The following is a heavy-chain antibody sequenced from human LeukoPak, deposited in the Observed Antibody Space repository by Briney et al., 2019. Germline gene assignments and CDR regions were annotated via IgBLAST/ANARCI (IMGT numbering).Heavy chain of an antibody. CDR3: ARGYNWGTFDY. CDR2: IWYDGSNI. J-gene: IGHJ4*02. D-gene: IGHD1-1*01. V-gene: IGHV3-33*01. CDR1: AFTFINYV. Sequence: GGSLRLSCAPSAFTFINYVIRWVRQAPGNGREWVTFIWYDGSNIYYPDSVKGRFTLSRDNSKNPLYLQMNSLRAEDTAVYYCARGYNWGTFDYWGQGTLVTVSS.